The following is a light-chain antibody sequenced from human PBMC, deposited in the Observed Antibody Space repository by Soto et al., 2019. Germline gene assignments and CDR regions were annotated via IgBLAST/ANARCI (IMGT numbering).Light chain of an antibody. V-gene: IGLV2-14*01. CDR1: NSDVGGYNY. CDR3: SSYTSSSTVV. Sequence: QSALTQPASVSGSPGQSITISCTGTNSDVGGYNYVSWYQQHPGKAPKLMIYEVSNRPSGVSNRFSGSKSGNTASLTISGLQAEDEADYYYSSYTSSSTVVFGGGTKLTVL. J-gene: IGLJ2*01. CDR2: EVS.